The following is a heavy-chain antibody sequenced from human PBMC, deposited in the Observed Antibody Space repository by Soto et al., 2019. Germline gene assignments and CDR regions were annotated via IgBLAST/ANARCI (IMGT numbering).Heavy chain of an antibody. CDR2: IKQDGSEK. CDR3: ARDRGIAAAGTIFDY. D-gene: IGHD6-13*01. V-gene: IGHV3-7*03. CDR1: GFAFSSYT. J-gene: IGHJ4*02. Sequence: PGGSLRLSCAASGFAFSSYTMSWVRQAPGKGLEWVANIKQDGSEKYYVDSVKGRFTISRDNAKNSLYLQMNSLRAEDTAVYYCARDRGIAAAGTIFDYWGQGTLVTVSS.